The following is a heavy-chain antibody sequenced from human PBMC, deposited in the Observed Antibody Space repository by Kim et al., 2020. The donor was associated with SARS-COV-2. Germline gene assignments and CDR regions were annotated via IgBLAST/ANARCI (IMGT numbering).Heavy chain of an antibody. J-gene: IGHJ4*02. Sequence: DSDTRYSPSFQGQVTISADKSISTAYLQWSSLKASDTAMYYCANLLPQTRWGQGTLVTVSS. D-gene: IGHD1-26*01. V-gene: IGHV5-51*01. CDR2: DSDT. CDR3: ANLLPQTR.